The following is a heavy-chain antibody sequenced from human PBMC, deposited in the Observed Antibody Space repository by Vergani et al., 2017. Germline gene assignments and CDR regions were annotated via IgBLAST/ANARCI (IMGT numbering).Heavy chain of an antibody. D-gene: IGHD6-25*01. CDR3: ARVDTQVPATSHFYYMDV. Sequence: QVQLQESGPGLVKPSQTLSLTCTVSGGSISSGDHCWTWIRQRPGKGLEWIGYIFDSGTTYDNPSLRSRLTISVDTSQNQFSLKLRSVTAADTAVYYCARVDTQVPATSHFYYMDVWGKGTTVVVSS. CDR2: IFDSGTT. V-gene: IGHV4-31*03. CDR1: GGSISSGDHC. J-gene: IGHJ6*03.